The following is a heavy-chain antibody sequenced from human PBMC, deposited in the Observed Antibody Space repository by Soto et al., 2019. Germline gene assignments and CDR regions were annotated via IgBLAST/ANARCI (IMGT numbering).Heavy chain of an antibody. D-gene: IGHD3-9*01. CDR1: GGSISSYY. Sequence: SETLSLTCTVSGGSISSYYWSWIRQPPGKGLEWIGYIYYSGSTNYNPSIKSRITISVDTSKNQFSLKLSSVTAADTDVYYCARDRSSSDDILTGYYPWGQGTLVTVSS. CDR3: ARDRSSSDDILTGYYP. V-gene: IGHV4-59*01. CDR2: IYYSGST. J-gene: IGHJ5*02.